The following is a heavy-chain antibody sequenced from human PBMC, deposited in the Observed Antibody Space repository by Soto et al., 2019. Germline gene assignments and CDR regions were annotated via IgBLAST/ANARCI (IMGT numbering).Heavy chain of an antibody. CDR2: INHSGST. V-gene: IGHV4-34*01. CDR3: ARRLRNYYYYGMDV. J-gene: IGHJ6*02. CDR1: GGSFSGYY. Sequence: SETLSLTCAVYGGSFSGYYWSWIRQPPGKGLEWIGEINHSGSTNYNPSLKSRVTISVDTSKNQFSLKLSSVTAADTAVYYCARRLRNYYYYGMDVWGQGTTVTVSS.